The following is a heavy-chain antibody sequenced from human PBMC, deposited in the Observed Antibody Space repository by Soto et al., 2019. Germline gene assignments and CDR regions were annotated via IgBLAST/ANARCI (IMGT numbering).Heavy chain of an antibody. CDR1: SSNW. J-gene: IGHJ4*02. Sequence: SSNWMSWVRQAPGKGLEWVANIKVDGSEKYYVNSVKGRFTISRDNAKNSLYLQMNSLRAEDTAVYYCARTRPGLYFDYWGQGTLVTVSS. CDR2: IKVDGSEK. V-gene: IGHV3-7*01. CDR3: ARTRPGLYFDY.